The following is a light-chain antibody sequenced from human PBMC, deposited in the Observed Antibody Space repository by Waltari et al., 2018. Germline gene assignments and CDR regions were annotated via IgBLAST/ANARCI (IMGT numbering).Light chain of an antibody. CDR2: KAS. V-gene: IGKV1-5*03. CDR3: QQYSNYPRT. CDR1: QSISNW. Sequence: DVQMTQSPSTLSVSVGDSVTITCRASQSISNWLAWYQQKPGKAPKVLIYKASNLQSGVTSRFSGSGWGTEFTLTISSLQPDDFATYYCQQYSNYPRTFGQGTKVEIK. J-gene: IGKJ1*01.